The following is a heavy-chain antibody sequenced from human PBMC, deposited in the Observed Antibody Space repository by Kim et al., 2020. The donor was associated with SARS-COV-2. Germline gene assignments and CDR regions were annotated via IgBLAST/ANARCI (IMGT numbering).Heavy chain of an antibody. Sequence: ASVKVSCKASGYTFTSYGISWVRQAPGQGLEWMGWISAYNGNTNYAQKLQGRVTMTIDTSTSTAYMELRSLRSDDTAVYYCARDRGIWGSYRYTGWFDPWGQGTLVTVSS. CDR3: ARDRGIWGSYRYTGWFDP. CDR2: ISAYNGNT. V-gene: IGHV1-18*01. CDR1: GYTFTSYG. J-gene: IGHJ5*02. D-gene: IGHD3-16*02.